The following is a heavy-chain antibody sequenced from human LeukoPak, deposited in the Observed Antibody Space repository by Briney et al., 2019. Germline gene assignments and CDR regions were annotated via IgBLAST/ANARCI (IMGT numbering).Heavy chain of an antibody. V-gene: IGHV1-18*01. Sequence: ASVKVSCKASGYTFTSYVISWVRQAPGQGLEWMGWISAYNGNTNYAQKVQGRVTMTTDTSTSTAYMELRSLRSDDTAVYYCARGDGPKYYYGSGSYYKGYYYYGMDVWGQGTTVTVSS. CDR2: ISAYNGNT. CDR3: ARGDGPKYYYGSGSYYKGYYYYGMDV. D-gene: IGHD3-10*01. CDR1: GYTFTSYV. J-gene: IGHJ6*02.